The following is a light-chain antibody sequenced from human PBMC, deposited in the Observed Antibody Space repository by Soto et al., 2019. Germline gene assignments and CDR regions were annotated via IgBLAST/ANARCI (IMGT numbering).Light chain of an antibody. J-gene: IGKJ5*01. V-gene: IGKV3-20*01. Sequence: DIVLTQSPGPLSLSPGESATLSCMSSQSVSSSYLAWYQQKPGQAPRLLIYGASSRATGIPDRFSGSGSGTDVTLTISRLEPEEFAVYYCQQYGSSPITFGQGTRWRL. CDR1: QSVSSSY. CDR3: QQYGSSPIT. CDR2: GAS.